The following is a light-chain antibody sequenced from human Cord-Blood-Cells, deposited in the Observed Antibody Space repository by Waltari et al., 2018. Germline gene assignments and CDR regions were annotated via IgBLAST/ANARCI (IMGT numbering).Light chain of an antibody. CDR2: GAS. Sequence: EIVMTQCPATLSVSPGERATLSCRASQSVSSNLPWYQQKPGQAPRLLIYGASTRATGIPARFSGSGSGTEFTLTISSLQSEDFAVYYCQQYNNWPSYTFGQGTKLEIK. CDR3: QQYNNWPSYT. V-gene: IGKV3-15*01. CDR1: QSVSSN. J-gene: IGKJ2*01.